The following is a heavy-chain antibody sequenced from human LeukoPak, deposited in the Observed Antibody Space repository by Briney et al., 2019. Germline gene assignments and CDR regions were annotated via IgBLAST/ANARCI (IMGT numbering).Heavy chain of an antibody. CDR1: GFTFSDHY. J-gene: IGHJ3*02. CDR2: TRDKANSYTT. V-gene: IGHV3-72*01. CDR3: ARVGPPRSDAFDI. Sequence: GGSPRRSCAASGFTFSDHYMDWVRQTPGKGLEWVGRTRDKANSYTTEYAASVKGRFTISRDGSKNSLYLQMNSLKTEDTAVYYCARVGPPRSDAFDIWGQGTMVTVSS.